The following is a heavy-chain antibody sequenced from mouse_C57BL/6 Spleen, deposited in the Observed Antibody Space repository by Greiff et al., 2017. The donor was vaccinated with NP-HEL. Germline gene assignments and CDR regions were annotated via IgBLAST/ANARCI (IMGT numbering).Heavy chain of an antibody. CDR2: IDPSDSYT. V-gene: IGHV1-69*01. J-gene: IGHJ4*01. CDR3: ARKGVFYYGNPYYAMDY. CDR1: GYTFTSYW. Sequence: QVQLQQPGAELVMPGASVKLSCKASGYTFTSYWMHWVKQRPGQGLEWIGEIDPSDSYTNYNQKFKGKSTLTVDKSSSTAYMQLSSLTSEDSAVYYCARKGVFYYGNPYYAMDYWGQGTSVTVSS. D-gene: IGHD2-1*01.